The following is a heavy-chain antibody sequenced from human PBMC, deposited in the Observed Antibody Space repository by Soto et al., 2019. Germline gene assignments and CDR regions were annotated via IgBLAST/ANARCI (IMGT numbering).Heavy chain of an antibody. Sequence: GGSLRLSCAASGFTFSSYGMHWVRQAPGKGLEWVAVIWYDGSNKYYADSVKGRFTISRDNSKNTLYLQMNSLRAEDTAVYYCARAVIAAAGGYSYYGMHVWGQGTTVTAP. CDR1: GFTFSSYG. CDR2: IWYDGSNK. CDR3: ARAVIAAAGGYSYYGMHV. J-gene: IGHJ6*02. V-gene: IGHV3-33*01. D-gene: IGHD6-13*01.